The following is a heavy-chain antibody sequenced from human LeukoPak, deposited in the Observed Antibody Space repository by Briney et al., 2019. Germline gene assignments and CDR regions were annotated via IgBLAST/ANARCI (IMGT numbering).Heavy chain of an antibody. CDR2: IIPIFGTA. CDR1: GGTFSSYA. CDR3: ARETVDLRGYFDY. D-gene: IGHD5-12*01. Sequence: SSVKVSCKASGGTFSSYAISWVRQAPGQGLEWMGGIIPIFGTANYAQEFQGRVTITADESTSTAYMELSSLRSEDTAVYYCARETVDLRGYFDYWGQGTLVTVSS. V-gene: IGHV1-69*01. J-gene: IGHJ4*02.